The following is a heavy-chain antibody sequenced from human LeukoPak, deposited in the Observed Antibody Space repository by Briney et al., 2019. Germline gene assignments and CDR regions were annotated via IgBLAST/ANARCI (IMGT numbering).Heavy chain of an antibody. D-gene: IGHD6-6*01. CDR3: AKETRAARRYYYYGMDV. V-gene: IGHV3-7*03. CDR1: GFTFSSYW. Sequence: GGSLRLSCAASGFTFSSYWMSWVRQAPGKGLEWVANIKQDGSEKYYVDSVKGRFTISRDNAKNSLYLQMNSLRAEDTAVYYCAKETRAARRYYYYGMDVWGQGTTVTVSS. CDR2: IKQDGSEK. J-gene: IGHJ6*02.